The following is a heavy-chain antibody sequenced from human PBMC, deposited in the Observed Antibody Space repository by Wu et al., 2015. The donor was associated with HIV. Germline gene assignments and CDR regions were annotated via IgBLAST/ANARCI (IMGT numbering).Heavy chain of an antibody. Sequence: QVHLVQFGGEVKKPGSSVKVSCKASGDTLSTYAVSWVRQAPGRGLEWMGGVISVFDITKYAQRFQGRVTITADDVTATSFMELTGLTVDDTAVYYCARGVRMLGVTTPTTWGQGNAGHRLL. CDR3: ARGVRMLGVTTPTT. J-gene: IGHJ4*02. V-gene: IGHV1-69*12. CDR1: GDTLSTYA. CDR2: VISVFDIT. D-gene: IGHD1-26*01.